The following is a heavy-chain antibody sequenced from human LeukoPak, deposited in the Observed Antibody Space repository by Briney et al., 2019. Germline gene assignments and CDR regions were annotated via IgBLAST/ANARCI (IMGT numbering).Heavy chain of an antibody. CDR3: ARDPEYSDR. Sequence: GGSLRLSCVVSGFIFCDFYMNWIRQAPGKGLEWISFITSSGDSIYYADSVKGRFTVFRDNAKNSLYLEMKSLRAEDTAVYFCARDPEYSDRWGQGTLVTVSS. CDR1: GFIFCDFY. V-gene: IGHV3-11*01. J-gene: IGHJ4*02. CDR2: ITSSGDSI. D-gene: IGHD4-17*01.